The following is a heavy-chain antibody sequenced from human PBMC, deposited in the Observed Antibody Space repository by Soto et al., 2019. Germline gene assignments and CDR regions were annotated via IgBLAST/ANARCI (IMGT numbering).Heavy chain of an antibody. CDR3: AHSYKQWLVLSYYFDY. V-gene: IGHV2-5*02. CDR2: IYWDDDK. CDR1: GFSLSTSGVG. D-gene: IGHD6-19*01. Sequence: SGPTLVNPTQTLTLTCTFSGFSLSTSGVGVGWIRQPPGKALEWLALIYWDDDKRYSPSPKSRLTITKDTSKNQVVLTMTNMDPVDTATYYCAHSYKQWLVLSYYFDYWGQGTLVTVSS. J-gene: IGHJ4*02.